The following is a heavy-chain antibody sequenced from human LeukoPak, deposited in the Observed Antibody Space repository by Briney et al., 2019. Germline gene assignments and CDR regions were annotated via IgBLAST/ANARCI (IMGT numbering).Heavy chain of an antibody. V-gene: IGHV1-69*04. CDR1: GGTFSSYA. Sequence: ASVKVSCKASGGTFSSYAVSWVRQAPGQGLEWMGRIIPILGIANYAQKFQGRVTITADKSTSTAYMELSSLRSEDTAVYYCARDHYPKHYDFWSGKRGLRYYYYGMDVWGQGTTVTVSS. J-gene: IGHJ6*02. CDR2: IIPILGIA. D-gene: IGHD3-3*01. CDR3: ARDHYPKHYDFWSGKRGLRYYYYGMDV.